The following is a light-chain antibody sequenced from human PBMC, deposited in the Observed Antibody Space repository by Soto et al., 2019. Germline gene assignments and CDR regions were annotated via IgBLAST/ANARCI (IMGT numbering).Light chain of an antibody. CDR3: SSYTSSSTYV. V-gene: IGLV2-14*01. Sequence: QSALTQPASVSGSPGQSITISCTGTSSDVGGHNYVSWYQQHPGKAPKLMIYEVSNRPSGISNRFSGSKSGNTASLIISGLQAEDEADYYCSSYTSSSTYVFGTGTKLTVL. CDR1: SSDVGGHNY. J-gene: IGLJ1*01. CDR2: EVS.